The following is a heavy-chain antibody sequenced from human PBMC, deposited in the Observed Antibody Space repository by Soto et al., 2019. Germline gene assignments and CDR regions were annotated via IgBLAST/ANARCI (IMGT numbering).Heavy chain of an antibody. D-gene: IGHD3-10*01. CDR1: GGCISSYD. J-gene: IGHJ6*02. V-gene: IGHV4-59*01. CDR3: AARSGFYYYGMDV. CDR2: IYYSGST. Sequence: SETMSLTSTVSGGCISSYDWSWIRQHPGKGLEWIGYIYYSGSTNYNPSLKSRVTISVDTSKNQFSLKLSSVTAADTAVYYCAARSGFYYYGMDVWGQGTTVTVSS.